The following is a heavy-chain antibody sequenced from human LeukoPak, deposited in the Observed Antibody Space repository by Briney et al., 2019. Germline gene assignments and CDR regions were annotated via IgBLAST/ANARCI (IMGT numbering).Heavy chain of an antibody. CDR1: GFTFSSYD. J-gene: IGHJ3*02. V-gene: IGHV3-13*01. CDR3: ARLDYSHAFDI. Sequence: PGGSLRLSCAASGFTFSSYDMHWVRHATGKGLEWVSAIGTAGDTYYPGSVKGRFTISRENAKNSLYLQMNSLRAGDTAVYYCARLDYSHAFDIWGQGTMVTVSS. CDR2: IGTAGDT. D-gene: IGHD2-21*01.